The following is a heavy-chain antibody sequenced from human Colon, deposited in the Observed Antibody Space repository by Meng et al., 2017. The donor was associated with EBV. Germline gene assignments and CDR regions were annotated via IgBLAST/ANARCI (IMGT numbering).Heavy chain of an antibody. CDR2: IYHSGNT. V-gene: IGHV4-4*02. Sequence: NPSWPPSRTCAVYGRSTSSSNLWSWAGHPPGKGLEWIGEIYHSGNTNYNPSLKSRVTISVDKSKNQFSLKLSSVTAADTAVYYCARVVTALWGYYFDYWGQGTLVTVSS. CDR1: GRSTSSSNL. J-gene: IGHJ4*02. CDR3: ARVVTALWGYYFDY. D-gene: IGHD2-21*02.